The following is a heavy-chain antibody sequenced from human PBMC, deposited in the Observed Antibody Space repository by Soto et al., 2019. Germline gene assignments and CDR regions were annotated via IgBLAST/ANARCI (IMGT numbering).Heavy chain of an antibody. CDR3: ARPTSTHLRDPFDI. CDR2: IYYSGYA. CDR1: DASISSTQCY. Sequence: VQLQESGPGLVKPSETLSLTCTVSDASISSTQCYWGWIRKPPGQGLEWIGSIYYSGYAYYNPSLKSRVTISVDTSRDQFSLNLRSMTAADTAVYYCARPTSTHLRDPFDIWGQGIMVTVSS. V-gene: IGHV4-39*01. J-gene: IGHJ3*02. D-gene: IGHD3-3*02.